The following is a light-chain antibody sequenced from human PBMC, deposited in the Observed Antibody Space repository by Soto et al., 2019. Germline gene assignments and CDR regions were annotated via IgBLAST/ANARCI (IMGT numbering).Light chain of an antibody. CDR2: DAS. J-gene: IGKJ5*01. CDR1: QDISNY. Sequence: DIQMTQSPSSLSASVGDRVTITCQASQDISNYLNWYQQKLGKAPKLLIYDASNSETGVPSRFSGSGSGTDFTFTISSLQPEDIATYYCQQYSHLITFGQGTRLEIK. V-gene: IGKV1-33*01. CDR3: QQYSHLIT.